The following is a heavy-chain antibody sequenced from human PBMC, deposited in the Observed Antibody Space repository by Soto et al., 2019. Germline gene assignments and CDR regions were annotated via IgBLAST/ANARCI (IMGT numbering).Heavy chain of an antibody. Sequence: QVQLQESGPGLVKPSETLSLTCTVSGGSISSYYWSWIRQPPGKGLEWIGYIYYSGSTNYNPSLKSRVTISVDTSKNQFSLKLSSVTAADTAVYHCARARARSGYSYYFDYWGQGTLVTVSS. CDR1: GGSISSYY. D-gene: IGHD3-3*01. J-gene: IGHJ4*02. CDR3: ARARARSGYSYYFDY. V-gene: IGHV4-59*01. CDR2: IYYSGST.